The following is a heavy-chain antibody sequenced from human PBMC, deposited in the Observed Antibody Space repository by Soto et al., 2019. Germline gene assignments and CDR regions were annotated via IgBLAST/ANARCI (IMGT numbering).Heavy chain of an antibody. J-gene: IGHJ6*02. D-gene: IGHD3-22*01. V-gene: IGHV4-59*01. CDR1: GGSFSGYY. CDR2: IYYSGST. CDR3: ARENRVVAANPYYYYYYGMDV. Sequence: SETLSLTCAVYGGSFSGYYWSWIRQPPGKGLEWIGYIYYSGSTNYNPSLKSRVTISVDTSKNQFSLKLSSVTAADTAVYYCARENRVVAANPYYYYYYGMDVWGQGTTVTVSS.